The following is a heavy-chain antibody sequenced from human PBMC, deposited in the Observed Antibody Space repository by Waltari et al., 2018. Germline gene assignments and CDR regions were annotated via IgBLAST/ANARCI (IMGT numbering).Heavy chain of an antibody. J-gene: IGHJ3*02. CDR3: ARHLLWFGEVWDGGTFDI. V-gene: IGHV4-39*01. CDR1: GGSISSSPYY. Sequence: QLQLQESGPGLVKPSETLSLTCTVSGGSISSSPYYWGWIRQPPGKGLEWIGSMFYSGNTYYNPSLKSRVTISVDTSKNQFSLKLNSVTAADTAVFYCARHLLWFGEVWDGGTFDIWGQGTMVTVSS. D-gene: IGHD3-10*01. CDR2: MFYSGNT.